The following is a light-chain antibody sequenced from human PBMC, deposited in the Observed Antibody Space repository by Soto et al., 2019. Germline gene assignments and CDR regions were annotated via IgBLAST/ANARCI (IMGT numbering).Light chain of an antibody. J-gene: IGKJ5*01. CDR3: QQTYNTPRT. V-gene: IGKV1-39*01. CDR2: AAT. Sequence: DIQMTQSPSSLSASVGDRVTITCRASQSISTYLNWYQQKPGKAPKLLISAATSLQSGVPSRFSGSGSGTDFTLTISSLQPEDFATYYCQQTYNTPRTFGQGTRLEI. CDR1: QSISTY.